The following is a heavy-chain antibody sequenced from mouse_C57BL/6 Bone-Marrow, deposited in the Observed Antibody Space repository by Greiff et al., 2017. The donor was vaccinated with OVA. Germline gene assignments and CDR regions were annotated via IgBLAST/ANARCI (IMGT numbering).Heavy chain of an antibody. J-gene: IGHJ4*01. CDR3: ARDWHYYGSSPYAMDD. D-gene: IGHD1-1*01. CDR2: ISDGGSYT. CDR1: GFTFSSYA. Sequence: EVQLVESGGGLVKPGGSLKLSCAASGFTFSSYAMSWVRQTPEKRLEWVATISDGGSYTYYPDNVKGRFTISRDNAKNNLYLQMSHLKSEDTAMYYCARDWHYYGSSPYAMDDWGQGTSVTVSS. V-gene: IGHV5-4*01.